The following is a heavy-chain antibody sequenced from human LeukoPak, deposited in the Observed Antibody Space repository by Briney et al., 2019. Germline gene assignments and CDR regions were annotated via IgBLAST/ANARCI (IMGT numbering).Heavy chain of an antibody. CDR1: GFDFDAHD. CDR3: AKPSGSGVDY. CDR2: IRSDGYHT. D-gene: IGHD1-26*01. Sequence: SGGSLRLSCGASGFDFDAHDMHWVRQAPGKGLEWVAFIRSDGYHTYYTDSVKGRFTITRDNSKNTLYLQMSSLRLEDMGIYYCAKPSGSGVDYWGRGTRVTVSS. J-gene: IGHJ4*02. V-gene: IGHV3-30*02.